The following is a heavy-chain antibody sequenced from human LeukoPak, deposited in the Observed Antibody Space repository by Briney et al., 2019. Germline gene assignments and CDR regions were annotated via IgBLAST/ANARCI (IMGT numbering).Heavy chain of an antibody. Sequence: PSETLSLTCAVYGGSFSGYYWSWIRQPPGKGLEWIGEINHSGSTNYNPSLKSRVTISVDTSKNQFSLKLSSVTAADTAVYYCARGGGRAIFGVVIRHYNFDYWGQGTLVTVSS. CDR2: INHSGST. J-gene: IGHJ4*02. CDR1: GGSFSGYY. CDR3: ARGGGRAIFGVVIRHYNFDY. D-gene: IGHD3-3*01. V-gene: IGHV4-34*01.